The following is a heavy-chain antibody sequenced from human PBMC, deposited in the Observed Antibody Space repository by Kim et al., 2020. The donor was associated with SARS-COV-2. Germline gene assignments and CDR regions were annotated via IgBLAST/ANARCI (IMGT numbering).Heavy chain of an antibody. D-gene: IGHD3-16*01. Sequence: SETLSLTCTVSGGSISSYYWSWIRQPPGRGLEWIGYIYYSGSTNYNPSLKRRVTISVDTSKNQFSLKLSSVTAADTAVYYCARGGDDYVWWSSMFDPWGQGTLVTVSS. V-gene: IGHV4-59*01. CDR2: IYYSGST. CDR1: GGSISSYY. J-gene: IGHJ5*02. CDR3: ARGGDDYVWWSSMFDP.